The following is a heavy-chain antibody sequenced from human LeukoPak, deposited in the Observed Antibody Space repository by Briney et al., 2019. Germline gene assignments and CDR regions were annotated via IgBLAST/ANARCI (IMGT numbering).Heavy chain of an antibody. Sequence: GGSLRLSCAASGFTFSSYDMNWVRQAPGKGLEWVSYISPSSTRIDYAASVRGRFTISRDNAKRSLYLQMSSLRAEDTAVYYCARVIVVIPGAKLWLDPWGQGTLVTVSS. J-gene: IGHJ5*02. V-gene: IGHV3-48*04. CDR2: ISPSSTRI. CDR3: ARVIVVIPGAKLWLDP. CDR1: GFTFSSYD. D-gene: IGHD2-2*01.